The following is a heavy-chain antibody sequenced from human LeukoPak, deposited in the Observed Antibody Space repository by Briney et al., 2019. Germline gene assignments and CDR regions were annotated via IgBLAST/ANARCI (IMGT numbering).Heavy chain of an antibody. V-gene: IGHV3-23*05. CDR3: ARAPVRGVYYLDY. CDR1: GFTFSAYA. Sequence: GGSLRLSCEASGFTFSAYAMTWVRQAPGKGLEWVSSIGSDNKPHYSESVKGRFAISRDNSKSMLFLQLNSLRAEDTAVYYCARAPVRGVYYLDYWGQGTLVTVSS. J-gene: IGHJ4*02. CDR2: IGSDNKP. D-gene: IGHD3-10*01.